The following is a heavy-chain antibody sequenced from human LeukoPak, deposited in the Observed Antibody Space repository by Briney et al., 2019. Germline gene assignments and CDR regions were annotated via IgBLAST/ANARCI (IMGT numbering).Heavy chain of an antibody. CDR2: FYPGDSNR. D-gene: IGHD6-19*01. CDR3: ARPVAVAGTDFGY. CDR1: GFSFTTNW. J-gene: IGHJ4*02. Sequence: GESLKISCRSSGFSFTTNWIGWVRQMPGKGLEWMGIFYPGDSNRRYSPSFQGQVTFSADKSITTAYLQWSSLKASDTAMYYCARPVAVAGTDFGYWGQGTLVTVSS. V-gene: IGHV5-51*01.